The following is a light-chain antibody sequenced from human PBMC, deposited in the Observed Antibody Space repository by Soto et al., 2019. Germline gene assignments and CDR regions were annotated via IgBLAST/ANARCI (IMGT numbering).Light chain of an antibody. Sequence: QSVLTQPASVSGSPGQSITISCTGTSSDVGAFGYVSWYQQHPGKAPKVLIYEVNVRPSGVSARFSGSKSVNTASLTISGLQAEDEADYYCGSYTDISTYVFGTGTKLTVL. V-gene: IGLV2-14*01. CDR1: SSDVGAFGY. CDR3: GSYTDISTYV. CDR2: EVN. J-gene: IGLJ1*01.